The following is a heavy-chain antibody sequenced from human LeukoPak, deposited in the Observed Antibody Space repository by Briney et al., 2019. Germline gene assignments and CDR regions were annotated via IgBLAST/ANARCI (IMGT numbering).Heavy chain of an antibody. V-gene: IGHV4-38-2*02. CDR3: ARDRDYFDSSGYYSYYFDY. J-gene: IGHJ4*02. CDR2: IYHSGRT. CDR1: GYSISSAYY. Sequence: SETLSLTCTVSGYSISSAYYWGWVRQPPGKGLEWIGSIYHSGRTYYNLSLKGRVTISVDTSKNQFSLKLSSVTAADTAVYYCARDRDYFDSSGYYSYYFDYWGQGTLVTVSS. D-gene: IGHD3-22*01.